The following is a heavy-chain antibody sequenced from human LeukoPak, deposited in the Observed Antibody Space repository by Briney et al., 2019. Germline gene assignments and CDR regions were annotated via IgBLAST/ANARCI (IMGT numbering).Heavy chain of an antibody. CDR3: ARDRRRAAAGTTLYYFDY. J-gene: IGHJ4*02. CDR1: GFTTHYW. D-gene: IGHD6-13*01. CDR2: IKQDGSEK. Sequence: PGGSLRLSCTASGFTTHYWLNWVRQSPGKGLEWVANIKQDGSEKYYVDSVKGRFTISRDNAKNSLYLQMNSLRAEDTAVYYCARDRRRAAAGTTLYYFDYWGQGTLVTVSS. V-gene: IGHV3-7*01.